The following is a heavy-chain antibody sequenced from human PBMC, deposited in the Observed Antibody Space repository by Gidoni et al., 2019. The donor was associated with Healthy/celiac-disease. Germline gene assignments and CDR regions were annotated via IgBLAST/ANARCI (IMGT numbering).Heavy chain of an antibody. CDR2: ISGSGGST. Sequence: EVQLLESGGGLVQPGGSLILSCAASGFTFISYAMSWVRQAPGKGLEWVSAISGSGGSTYYADSVKGRFTISRDNSKNTLYLQMNSLRAEETAVYYCAKEQRLIAAAGPKYYFDYWGQGTLVTVSS. J-gene: IGHJ4*02. CDR1: GFTFISYA. D-gene: IGHD6-13*01. CDR3: AKEQRLIAAAGPKYYFDY. V-gene: IGHV3-23*01.